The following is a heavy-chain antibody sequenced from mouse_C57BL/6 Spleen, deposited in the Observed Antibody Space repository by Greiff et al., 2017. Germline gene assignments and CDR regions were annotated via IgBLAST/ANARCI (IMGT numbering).Heavy chain of an antibody. CDR1: GYTFTSYW. J-gene: IGHJ3*01. V-gene: IGHV1-55*01. CDR2: IYPGSGST. D-gene: IGHD1-1*01. CDR3: ARYDYGSSPFAY. Sequence: QVQLQQPGAELVKPGASVKMSCKASGYTFTSYWITWVKQRPGQGLEWIGDIYPGSGSTNYNEKFKSKARLTVDTSSSTAYMQLSRLTAEDSAVYYCARYDYGSSPFAYWGQGTLVTVSA.